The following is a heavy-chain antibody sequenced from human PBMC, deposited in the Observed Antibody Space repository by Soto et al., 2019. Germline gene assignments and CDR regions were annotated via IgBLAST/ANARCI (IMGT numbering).Heavy chain of an antibody. V-gene: IGHV1-8*01. CDR2: MNPHGGNT. J-gene: IGHJ2*01. Sequence: ASVKVSCKASGYSFTSSDINWVRQATGQGLEWMGWMNPHGGNTGYAQKFQGRLTMTRNTSISTAYMELSSLRSEDTAVYYCARVYYDILAGYHFWYFDLWGRGTLVTV. D-gene: IGHD3-9*01. CDR1: GYSFTSSD. CDR3: ARVYYDILAGYHFWYFDL.